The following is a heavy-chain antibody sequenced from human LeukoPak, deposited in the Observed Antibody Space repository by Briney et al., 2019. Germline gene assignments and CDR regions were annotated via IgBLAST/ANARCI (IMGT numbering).Heavy chain of an antibody. CDR3: ARGGFYGSGRSTDY. Sequence: SETLSLTCAVYDRSFRTYFWTWIRQLPGKGLEWIGETTYSENTSYNPSLKGRVTISVDTSKNQFSLKLTSVTAADTGLYYCARGGFYGSGRSTDYWGQGTLVTVSS. V-gene: IGHV4-34*01. CDR2: TTYSENT. J-gene: IGHJ4*02. D-gene: IGHD3-10*01. CDR1: DRSFRTYF.